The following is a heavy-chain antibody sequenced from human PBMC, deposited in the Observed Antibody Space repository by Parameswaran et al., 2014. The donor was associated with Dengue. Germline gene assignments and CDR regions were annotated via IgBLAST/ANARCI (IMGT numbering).Heavy chain of an antibody. J-gene: IGHJ3*02. CDR1: GFTFSSYW. V-gene: IGHV3-7*01. Sequence: SCAASGFTFSSYWMSWVRQAPGKGLEWMANIKQDGSEKYYVDSVKGRFTISRDNAKNSLYLQMNSLRAEDTAVYYCARDPYYDILTGYYSSDAFDIWGQGTMVTVSS. CDR3: ARDPYYDILTGYYSSDAFDI. D-gene: IGHD3-9*01. CDR2: IKQDGSEK.